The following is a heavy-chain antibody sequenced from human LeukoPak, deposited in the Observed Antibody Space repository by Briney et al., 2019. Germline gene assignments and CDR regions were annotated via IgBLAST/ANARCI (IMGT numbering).Heavy chain of an antibody. CDR2: ISSSSSTI. J-gene: IGHJ6*03. CDR1: GFTFSSYS. D-gene: IGHD5-12*01. V-gene: IGHV3-48*01. CDR3: ARGTYSGYYYYYMDV. Sequence: PGGSLRLSCAASGFTFSSYSMNWVRQAPGKGLEWVSYISSSSSTIYYADSVKGRFTISRDNAKNSLYLQMNSLRAENTAVYYCARGTYSGYYYYYMDVWGKGTTVTVSS.